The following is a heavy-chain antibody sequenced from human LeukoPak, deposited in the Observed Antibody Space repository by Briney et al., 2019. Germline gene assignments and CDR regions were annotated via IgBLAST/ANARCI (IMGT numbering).Heavy chain of an antibody. CDR1: GFSYSSYT. V-gene: IGHV3-23*01. D-gene: IGHD3-10*02. Sequence: PGGSLRLSCVASGFSYSSYTMSWVRQAPGKGLEWVPTITDRGSSTFYADSVKGRFTISRDNSKNTLFLQMNSLRAEDTAIYYCVKDIGYYYIHDAFDIWGQGTVVAVSS. CDR2: ITDRGSST. J-gene: IGHJ3*02. CDR3: VKDIGYYYIHDAFDI.